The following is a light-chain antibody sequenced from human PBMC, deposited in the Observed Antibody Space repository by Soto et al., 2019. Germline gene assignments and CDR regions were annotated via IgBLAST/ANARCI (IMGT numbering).Light chain of an antibody. CDR1: LSLSSSY. V-gene: IGKV3-20*01. J-gene: IGKJ1*01. Sequence: NALWQARGSLSVAAGSIKKNTCRASLSLSSSYIAWYQQKPGQAPRLLIYGASSRATGIPDRFSGSGSGTEFTLTITSLEPEDFAVYYCPQYGSSPWTFAQGTKMDIK. CDR2: GAS. CDR3: PQYGSSPWT.